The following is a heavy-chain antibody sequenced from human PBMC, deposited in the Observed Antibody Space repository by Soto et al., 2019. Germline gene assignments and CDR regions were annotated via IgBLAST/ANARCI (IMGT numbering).Heavy chain of an antibody. J-gene: IGHJ4*02. Sequence: EVQLVESGGGLVQPGGSLRLSCAASGFTFSSYSMNWVRQAPGKGLEWVGRIKSKTDGGTTDYAAPVKGRFTISRDDSKNTLYLQMNSLKTEDTAVYYCTTVEVGADLGAYFDYWGQGTLVTVSS. CDR2: IKSKTDGGTT. CDR1: GFTFSSYS. V-gene: IGHV3-15*01. CDR3: TTVEVGADLGAYFDY. D-gene: IGHD1-26*01.